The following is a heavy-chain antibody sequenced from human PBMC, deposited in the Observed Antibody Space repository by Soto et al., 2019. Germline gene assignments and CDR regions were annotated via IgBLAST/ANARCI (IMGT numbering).Heavy chain of an antibody. V-gene: IGHV3-23*01. D-gene: IGHD6-19*01. CDR2: ISGSGIST. CDR3: AKETKYSSGWDDFDY. CDR1: GFTFSSYA. Sequence: LRLSCAASGFTFSSYAMSWVRQAPGKGLEWVSAISGSGISTYYADSVKGRFTISRDNSKNTLYLQMNSLRAEDTAVYYCAKETKYSSGWDDFDYWGQGTLVTVSS. J-gene: IGHJ4*02.